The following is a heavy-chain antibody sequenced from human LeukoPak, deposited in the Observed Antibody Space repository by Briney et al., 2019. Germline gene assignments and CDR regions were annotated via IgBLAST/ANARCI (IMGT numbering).Heavy chain of an antibody. V-gene: IGHV3-11*01. CDR2: ISSSGSTI. D-gene: IGHD6-13*01. J-gene: IGHJ4*02. CDR1: GFTFSDYY. CDR3: ARDYPIAATGTRFDY. Sequence: GGSLRLSCAASGFTFSDYYMSWIRQAPGKGLEWVSYISSSGSTIYYADSVKGRFTISRDNAKNSLYLQMNSLRAEDTAVYYCARDYPIAATGTRFDYWGQGTLVAVSS.